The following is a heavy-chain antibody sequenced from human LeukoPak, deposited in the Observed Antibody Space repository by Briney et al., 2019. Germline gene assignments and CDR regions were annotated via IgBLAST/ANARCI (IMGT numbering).Heavy chain of an antibody. CDR3: AINSNYYDSSGYYSAVVGDAFDI. J-gene: IGHJ3*02. Sequence: KPSETLSLTCTVSGGSISSSSYYWGWIRQPPGKGLEWIGSIYYSGSTYYNPSLKSRVTISVDTSKNQFSLKLSSVTAADTAVYYCAINSNYYDSSGYYSAVVGDAFDIWGQGTMVTVSS. V-gene: IGHV4-39*07. D-gene: IGHD3-22*01. CDR1: GGSISSSSYY. CDR2: IYYSGST.